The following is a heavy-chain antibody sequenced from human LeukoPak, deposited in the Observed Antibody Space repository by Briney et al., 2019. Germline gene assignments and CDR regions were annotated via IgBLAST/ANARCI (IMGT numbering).Heavy chain of an antibody. CDR2: IYYSGST. D-gene: IGHD6-13*01. CDR3: ARRKRYSSSWSDRYYYYGMDV. Sequence: SETLSLTCTVSGGSISSSSYYWGWIRQPPGKGLEWIGSIYYSGSTYYNPSLKSRVTISVDTSKNQFSLKLSSVTAADTAVYYCARRKRYSSSWSDRYYYYGMDVWSQGTTVTVSS. V-gene: IGHV4-39*07. CDR1: GGSISSSSYY. J-gene: IGHJ6*02.